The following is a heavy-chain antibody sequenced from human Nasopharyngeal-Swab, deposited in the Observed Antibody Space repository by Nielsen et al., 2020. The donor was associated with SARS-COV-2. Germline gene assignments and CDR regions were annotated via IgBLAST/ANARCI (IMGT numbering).Heavy chain of an antibody. CDR3: ARGMVSIRAAADC. J-gene: IGHJ4*02. D-gene: IGHD6-13*01. CDR2: ISSSGSTI. V-gene: IGHV3-11*04. Sequence: SCAASGFTFSDYYMSWIRQAPGKGLEWVSYISSSGSTIYYADSVKGRFTISRDNAKNSLYLQMNSLRAEDTAVYYCARGMVSIRAAADCWGQGTLVTVSS. CDR1: GFTFSDYY.